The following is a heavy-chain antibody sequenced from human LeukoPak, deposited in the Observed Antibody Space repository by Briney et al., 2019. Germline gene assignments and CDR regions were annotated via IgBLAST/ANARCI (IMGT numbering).Heavy chain of an antibody. D-gene: IGHD2-15*01. Sequence: PAGSLRLSCAASGFTFSDYSRNWVLQAPGKGLEWVAGISHDGRNKYFADSVKGRFTISRDNSKNTVDLQVNTLRPADTAIYSCARTESYCSETRCPYWYFDFWGRGTLVAVSS. J-gene: IGHJ2*01. V-gene: IGHV3-30*03. CDR2: ISHDGRNK. CDR3: ARTESYCSETRCPYWYFDF. CDR1: GFTFSDYS.